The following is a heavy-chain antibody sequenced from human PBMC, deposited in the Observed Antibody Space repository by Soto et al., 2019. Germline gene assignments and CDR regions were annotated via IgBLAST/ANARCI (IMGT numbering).Heavy chain of an antibody. CDR3: ANDIIWGGESDGYDAFDI. Sequence: EVLLVESGGDLVQPGRSLRLSCAASGFTFDDYAMNWVRQTPGKGLEWVSSISWNGGTIAYADSVKGRFTISRDNAKNSLYLQMNSLRTEDSAVYFCANDIIWGGESDGYDAFDIWGQGTVVTVSS. V-gene: IGHV3-9*01. CDR1: GFTFDDYA. J-gene: IGHJ3*02. CDR2: ISWNGGTI. D-gene: IGHD5-18*01.